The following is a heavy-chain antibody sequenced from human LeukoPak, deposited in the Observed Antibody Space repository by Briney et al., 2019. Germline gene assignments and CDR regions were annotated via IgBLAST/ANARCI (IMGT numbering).Heavy chain of an antibody. D-gene: IGHD3-16*01. CDR3: ARGLSSFDRFDP. V-gene: IGHV3-20*04. Sequence: PGGSLRLSCAASGFIFDDYGMSWVRQAPGKGLEWVSGITWNGGSTGYADSVKGRFTISRDNAKNSLYLQMNSLRAEDTAVYYCARGLSSFDRFDPWGQGTLVTVSS. J-gene: IGHJ5*02. CDR1: GFIFDDYG. CDR2: ITWNGGST.